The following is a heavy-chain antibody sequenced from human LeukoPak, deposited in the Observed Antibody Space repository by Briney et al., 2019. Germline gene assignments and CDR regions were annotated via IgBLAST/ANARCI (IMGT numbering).Heavy chain of an antibody. CDR2: IYYSGST. J-gene: IGHJ6*03. CDR3: ARAPRGNYYMDV. Sequence: SETLSLTCTVSGGSISSYYWSWIRQPPGKGLEWIGYIYYSGSTNYNPSLKSRVTISVDTSKNQFSLKLSSVTAADTAVYYCARAPRGNYYMDVWGKGTTVTVSS. CDR1: GGSISSYY. V-gene: IGHV4-59*01. D-gene: IGHD6-13*01.